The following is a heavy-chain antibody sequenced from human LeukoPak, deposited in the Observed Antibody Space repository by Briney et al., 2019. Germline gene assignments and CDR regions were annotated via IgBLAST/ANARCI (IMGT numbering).Heavy chain of an antibody. Sequence: GGSLRLSCAASGFTFSSYWMSWVRQAPGKGLEWVANIKQDGSEKYYVDSVKGRFTISRDNAKNSLYLQMNSLRAEDTAVYYCAKEPRTRRYSTSADYWGQGTLVTVSS. D-gene: IGHD6-6*01. J-gene: IGHJ4*02. CDR2: IKQDGSEK. V-gene: IGHV3-7*03. CDR3: AKEPRTRRYSTSADY. CDR1: GFTFSSYW.